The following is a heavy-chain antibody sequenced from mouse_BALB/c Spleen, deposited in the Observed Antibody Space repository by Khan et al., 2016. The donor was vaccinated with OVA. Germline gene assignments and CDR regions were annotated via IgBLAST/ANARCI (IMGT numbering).Heavy chain of an antibody. V-gene: IGHV1S81*02. Sequence: QVQLQQSGAELVKPGASVRLSCKASGYTFTSYYLYWVKQRPGQGLEWIGDINPSSGGTNFNEKFKSKATLTVDKSSSTAYIQLNSLTSEDSAVDYCPRSGYGSFAYWGQGTLVTVSA. D-gene: IGHD2-2*01. CDR2: INPSSGGT. CDR3: PRSGYGSFAY. J-gene: IGHJ3*01. CDR1: GYTFTSYY.